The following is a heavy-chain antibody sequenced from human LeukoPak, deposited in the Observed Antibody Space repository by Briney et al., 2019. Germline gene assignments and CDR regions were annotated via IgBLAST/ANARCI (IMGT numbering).Heavy chain of an antibody. CDR2: INPNSGGT. Sequence: GASVKVSCKASGYTFTGYYMHWVRQAPGQGLEWMGWINPNSGGTNYAQKFQGRVTMTRDTSISTAYMELSRLRSDDTAVYYCARKPYDYVWGSYPGGGYFDHWGQGTLVTVSS. D-gene: IGHD3-16*02. CDR3: ARKPYDYVWGSYPGGGYFDH. V-gene: IGHV1-2*02. J-gene: IGHJ4*02. CDR1: GYTFTGYY.